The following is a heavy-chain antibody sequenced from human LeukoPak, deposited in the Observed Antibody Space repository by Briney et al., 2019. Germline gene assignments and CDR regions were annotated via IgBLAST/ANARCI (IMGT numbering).Heavy chain of an antibody. CDR3: ARGPPNWGYDY. Sequence: GASVKVSCKASGGTFSSYAINWVRQATGQRPERMGWMSPNSGDTGYAQKFQDRVTMTRNTSISTAYMELSSLRSDDTAVYYCARGPPNWGYDYWGPGTLVTVSS. D-gene: IGHD7-27*01. J-gene: IGHJ4*02. CDR2: MSPNSGDT. CDR1: GGTFSSYA. V-gene: IGHV1-8*02.